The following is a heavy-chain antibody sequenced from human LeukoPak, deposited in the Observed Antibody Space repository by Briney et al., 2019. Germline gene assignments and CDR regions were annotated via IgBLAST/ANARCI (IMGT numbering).Heavy chain of an antibody. Sequence: GESLRLSCEASGFTFTTYWLGWVRQPPGKGLEWVANIKQDGTEKYYVDSVKGRFTISRDNAKNSLYLQMNTLRVEDTAIYYCVRVALYYYDSESYYFFEHWGQGTPVTASS. CDR3: VRVALYYYDSESYYFFEH. D-gene: IGHD3-10*01. CDR1: GFTFTTYW. V-gene: IGHV3-7*01. CDR2: IKQDGTEK. J-gene: IGHJ4*02.